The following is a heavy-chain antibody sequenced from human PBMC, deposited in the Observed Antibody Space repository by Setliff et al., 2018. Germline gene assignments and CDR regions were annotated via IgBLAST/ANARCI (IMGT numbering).Heavy chain of an antibody. Sequence: SVKVSCKASGGTFSSYVISWVREAPGQGLEWMGGIIPMFGTNYAQKFQGRVTITADESTSTAYMELSSLGSEDTAVYYCAGGQPLVRKYYYYMDVGGKGTTVTVSS. CDR1: GGTFSSYV. CDR3: AGGQPLVRKYYYYMDV. CDR2: IIPMFGT. V-gene: IGHV1-69*13. J-gene: IGHJ6*03. D-gene: IGHD3-10*01.